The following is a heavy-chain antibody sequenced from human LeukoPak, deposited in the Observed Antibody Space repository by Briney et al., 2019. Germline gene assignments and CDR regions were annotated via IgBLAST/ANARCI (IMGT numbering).Heavy chain of an antibody. CDR2: IYHSGST. J-gene: IGHJ4*02. Sequence: SETLSLTCAVSGGSISSGGYSWSWIRQPPGKGLEWIGYIYHSGSTYYNPSLKSRVTMSVDASKNQFSLKLYSVTAADTAVYYCARHKHFGDYVLYWGQGTLVTVSS. CDR3: ARHKHFGDYVLY. V-gene: IGHV4-30-2*01. CDR1: GGSISSGGYS. D-gene: IGHD4-17*01.